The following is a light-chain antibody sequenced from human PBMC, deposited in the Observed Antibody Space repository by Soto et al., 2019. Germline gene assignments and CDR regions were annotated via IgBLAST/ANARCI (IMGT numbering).Light chain of an antibody. V-gene: IGKV3-20*01. Sequence: ELVLTQSPGTLSLSPGQRATLSCRASQRLSASDIAWCQQKPGQAPRLLIYGASRRATGIPDRFSGSASGTDFTLTISRLEPEDFAVYFCQQYSDLPMTFGQGTRLEIK. CDR3: QQYSDLPMT. CDR1: QRLSASD. J-gene: IGKJ5*01. CDR2: GAS.